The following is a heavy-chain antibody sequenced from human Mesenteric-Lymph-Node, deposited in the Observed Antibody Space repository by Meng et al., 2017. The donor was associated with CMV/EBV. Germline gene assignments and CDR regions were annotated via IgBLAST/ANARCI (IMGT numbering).Heavy chain of an antibody. CDR3: ARRTYGDSPYAFDI. CDR1: GFTFSSYW. J-gene: IGHJ3*02. CDR2: INSDGSST. Sequence: GESLKISCAASGFTFSSYWTHWVRQAPGKGLVWVSRINSDGSSTSYADSVKGRFTISRDNAKNTLYLQMNSLRAEDTAMYYCARRTYGDSPYAFDIWGQGTMVTVSS. D-gene: IGHD3-10*01. V-gene: IGHV3-74*01.